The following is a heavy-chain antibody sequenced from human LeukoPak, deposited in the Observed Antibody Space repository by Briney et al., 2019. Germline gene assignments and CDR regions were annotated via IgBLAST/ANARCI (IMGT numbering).Heavy chain of an antibody. V-gene: IGHV4-39*07. CDR2: MYSSGST. CDR3: ARIYYDSSGYSIAHRYYYMDV. CDR1: GGSISITSYY. J-gene: IGHJ6*03. D-gene: IGHD3-22*01. Sequence: SETLSLTCTVSGGSISITSYYWGWIRQPPGKGLEWIGSMYSSGSTYYNPSLKSRVTISVDTSKNQFSLKLSSVTAADTAVYYCARIYYDSSGYSIAHRYYYMDVWGSGTTVIVSS.